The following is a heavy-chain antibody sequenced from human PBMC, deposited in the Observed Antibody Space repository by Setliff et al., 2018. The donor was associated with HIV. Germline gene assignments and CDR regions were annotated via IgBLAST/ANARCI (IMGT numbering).Heavy chain of an antibody. CDR2: IFYSGSA. V-gene: IGHV4-39*02. D-gene: IGHD6-6*01. J-gene: IGHJ4*02. Sequence: PSETLSLTCTVSGGSISSSSYYWGWIRQPPGKGREWIGSIFYSGSANYNPSLRSPVAISVDTSKNQFSLKLTSVTAADTAVYYFAREDSSYHYFDYWGQGMLVTVSS. CDR1: GGSISSSSYY. CDR3: AREDSSYHYFDY.